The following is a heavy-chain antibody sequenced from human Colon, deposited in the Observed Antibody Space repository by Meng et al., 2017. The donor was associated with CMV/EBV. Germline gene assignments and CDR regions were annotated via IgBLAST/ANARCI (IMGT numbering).Heavy chain of an antibody. Sequence: CMATGYTFSRYNVNWVRQAPGQWIGWRGDSKHEAGKPTCGQSITSQIVFSLDTSVSTSYLQISSLKAEDTAVYYCATESVVADGKGYWGQGTLVTVSS. V-gene: IGHV7-4-1*02. D-gene: IGHD6-13*01. J-gene: IGHJ4*02. CDR3: ATESVVADGKGY. CDR2: SKHEAGKP. CDR1: GYTFSRYN.